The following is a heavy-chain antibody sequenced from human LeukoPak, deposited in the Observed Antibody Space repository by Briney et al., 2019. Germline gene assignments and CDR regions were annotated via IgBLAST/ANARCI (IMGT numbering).Heavy chain of an antibody. J-gene: IGHJ4*02. D-gene: IGHD3-3*01. V-gene: IGHV3-30*03. CDR2: ISYDGSNK. Sequence: GGSLRLSCAASGFSFSSYSMNWVRQAPGKGLEWVAVISYDGSNKYYADSVKGRFTISRDNSKNTLYLQMNSLRAEDTAVYYCARVGYYDFWSGYYYWGQGTLVTVSS. CDR3: ARVGYYDFWSGYYY. CDR1: GFSFSSYS.